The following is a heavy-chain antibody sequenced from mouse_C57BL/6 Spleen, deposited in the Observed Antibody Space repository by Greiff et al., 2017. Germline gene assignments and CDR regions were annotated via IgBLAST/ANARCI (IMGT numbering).Heavy chain of an antibody. Sequence: QIQLQQPGAELVKPGASVKLSCKASGYTFTSYWMHWVKQRPGQGLEWIGMIHPNSRSTNYNEKFKSKATLTVDKSSSTAYMQLSSLTSEDSAVYYCASILLRAMDYWGQGTSVTVSS. D-gene: IGHD1-1*01. CDR3: ASILLRAMDY. J-gene: IGHJ4*01. CDR1: GYTFTSYW. CDR2: IHPNSRST. V-gene: IGHV1-64*01.